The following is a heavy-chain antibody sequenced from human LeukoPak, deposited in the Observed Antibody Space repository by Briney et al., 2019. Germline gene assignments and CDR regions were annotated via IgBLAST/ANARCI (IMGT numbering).Heavy chain of an antibody. Sequence: GVLRLSCAASGFTFSSYSMNWVRQAPGKGREWVSSISSSSSYIYYADSVKGRFTISRDNAKNSLYLQMNSLRAEDTAVYYCARSSDYDTEDYWGQGTLVTVSS. CDR3: ARSSDYDTEDY. CDR2: ISSSSSYI. CDR1: GFTFSSYS. V-gene: IGHV3-21*01. J-gene: IGHJ4*02. D-gene: IGHD3-22*01.